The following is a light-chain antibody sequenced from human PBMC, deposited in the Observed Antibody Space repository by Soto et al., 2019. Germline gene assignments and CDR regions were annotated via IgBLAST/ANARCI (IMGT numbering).Light chain of an antibody. J-gene: IGKJ4*01. Sequence: EIVMTQSPATLSVSPGERATLSCRASQSIGTNLAWYQQKPGQTPRLLISGASTRATGIPDRFSCSGSGTEFTLTISSLQSEDFAVYYCQQYNDWPSALTFGGGTKVEIK. CDR2: GAS. V-gene: IGKV3-15*01. CDR3: QQYNDWPSALT. CDR1: QSIGTN.